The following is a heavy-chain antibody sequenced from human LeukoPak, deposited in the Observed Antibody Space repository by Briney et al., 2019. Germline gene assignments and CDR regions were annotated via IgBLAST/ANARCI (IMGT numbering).Heavy chain of an antibody. J-gene: IGHJ4*02. D-gene: IGHD6-19*01. V-gene: IGHV1-46*01. Sequence: GASVKVSCKASGYTFTSYYMYWVRQAPGQGLEWMGLINPGGGSTNYAQKFQGRVTVTRDMSTSTVYMELSSLRSEDTAVYYCARGGIAVAGTCEDYWGQGTLVTVSS. CDR1: GYTFTSYY. CDR2: INPGGGST. CDR3: ARGGIAVAGTCEDY.